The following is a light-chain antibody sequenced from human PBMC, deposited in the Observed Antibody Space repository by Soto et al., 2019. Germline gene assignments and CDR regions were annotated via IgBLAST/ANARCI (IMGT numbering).Light chain of an antibody. CDR3: QQYNSYST. V-gene: IGKV1-17*01. CDR2: AAS. J-gene: IGKJ5*01. CDR1: RDVGSD. Sequence: TQMTQSPLSLSASVGEKIIITCRASRDVGSDVSWYQQKPGQAPKLVIYAASNLYTGVPSRFSGRRSGTEFTLTISSLQPDDFATYYCQQYNSYSTFGQGTRLEIK.